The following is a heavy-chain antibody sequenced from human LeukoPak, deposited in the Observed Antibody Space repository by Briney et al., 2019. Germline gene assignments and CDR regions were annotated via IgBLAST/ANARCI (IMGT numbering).Heavy chain of an antibody. CDR3: ARVRDYYDSITRQSPAY. CDR2: ISYDGSNK. V-gene: IGHV3-30-3*01. D-gene: IGHD3-22*01. CDR1: GFTFSSYA. J-gene: IGHJ4*02. Sequence: GRSLRLSCAASGFTFSSYAMHWVRQAPGKGLEWVAVISYDGSNKYYADSVKGRFTISRDNSKNTLYLQMNSLRAEDTAVYYCARVRDYYDSITRQSPAYWGQGTLVTVSS.